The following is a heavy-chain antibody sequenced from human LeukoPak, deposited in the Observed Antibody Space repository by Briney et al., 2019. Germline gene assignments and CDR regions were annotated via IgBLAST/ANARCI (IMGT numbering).Heavy chain of an antibody. D-gene: IGHD3-9*01. CDR2: INHSGST. J-gene: IGHJ4*02. CDR1: GGSFSGYY. V-gene: IGHV4-34*01. CDR3: LLNYDILTGYCTDY. Sequence: SETLSLTCAVYGGSFSGYYWSWIRQPPGKGLEWIGEINHSGSTNYNPSLKSRVTISVDTSKNQFSLKLSSVTAADTAVYYCLLNYDILTGYCTDYWGQGTLVTVSS.